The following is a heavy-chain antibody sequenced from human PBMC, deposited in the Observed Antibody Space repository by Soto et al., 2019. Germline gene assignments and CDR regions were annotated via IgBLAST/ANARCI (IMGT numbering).Heavy chain of an antibody. CDR3: AKSPLGYCSGGSCYPPHYFDY. CDR1: GFTSSTYA. V-gene: IGHV3-23*01. J-gene: IGHJ4*02. D-gene: IGHD2-15*01. CDR2: VGGSGDST. Sequence: PGGSLRLSCAASGFTSSTYAMISVRQAPGKGLEWVSGVGGSGDSTYYADSVKGRFTISRDNSKDTLYLQMNSLRAEDTAVYYCAKSPLGYCSGGSCYPPHYFDYWGQGTLVTVSS.